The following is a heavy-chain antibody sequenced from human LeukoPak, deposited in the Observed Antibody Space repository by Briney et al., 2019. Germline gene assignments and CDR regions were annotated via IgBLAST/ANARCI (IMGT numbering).Heavy chain of an antibody. D-gene: IGHD3-10*01. J-gene: IGHJ5*02. Sequence: PSETLSLTCAVYGGSFSGYYWSWIRQPPGKGLEWIGEINHSGSTNYNPSLKSRVTISVDTSKNQFSLKLSSVTAADTAVYYCARHKVWFGELVGWFDPWGQGTLVTVSS. CDR2: INHSGST. CDR3: ARHKVWFGELVGWFDP. CDR1: GGSFSGYY. V-gene: IGHV4-34*01.